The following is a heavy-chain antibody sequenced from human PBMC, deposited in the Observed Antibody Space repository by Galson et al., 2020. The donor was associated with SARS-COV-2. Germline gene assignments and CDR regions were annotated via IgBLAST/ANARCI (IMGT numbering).Heavy chain of an antibody. V-gene: IGHV3-30-3*01. D-gene: IGHD6-6*01. CDR3: ARGLGRSSSSYFDY. Sequence: GGSLRLSCAASGFTFSSYAMHWVRQAPGKGLEWVAVISYDGSNKYYADSVKGRFTISRDNSKNTLYLQMNSLRAEDTAVYYCARGLGRSSSSYFDYWGQGTLVTVSS. CDR1: GFTFSSYA. J-gene: IGHJ4*02. CDR2: ISYDGSNK.